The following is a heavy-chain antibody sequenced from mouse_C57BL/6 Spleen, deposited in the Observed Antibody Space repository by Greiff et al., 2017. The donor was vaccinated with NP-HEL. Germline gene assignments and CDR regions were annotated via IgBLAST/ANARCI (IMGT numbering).Heavy chain of an antibody. V-gene: IGHV5-12*01. D-gene: IGHD2-2*01. CDR3: ARGYDWGFAY. CDR1: GFTFSDYY. J-gene: IGHJ3*01. Sequence: EVQVVESGGGLVQPGGSLKLSCAASGFTFSDYYMYWVRQTPEKRLEWVAYISNGGGSTYYPDTVKGRFTISRDNAKNTLYLQMSRLKSEDTAMYYCARGYDWGFAYWGQGTLVTVSA. CDR2: ISNGGGST.